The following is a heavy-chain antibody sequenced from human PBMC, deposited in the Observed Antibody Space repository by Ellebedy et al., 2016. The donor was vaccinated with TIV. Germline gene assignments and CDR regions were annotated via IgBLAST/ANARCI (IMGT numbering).Heavy chain of an antibody. Sequence: GESLKISCAASGFTFSSYSMNWVRQAPGKGLEWVSYISSSSSTIHYADSVKGRFTISRDNAKNSLYLQMNSLRDEDTAVYYCARDRGGYTYGNFDYWGQGALVTVSS. V-gene: IGHV3-48*02. CDR3: ARDRGGYTYGNFDY. D-gene: IGHD5-18*01. CDR1: GFTFSSYS. CDR2: ISSSSSTI. J-gene: IGHJ4*02.